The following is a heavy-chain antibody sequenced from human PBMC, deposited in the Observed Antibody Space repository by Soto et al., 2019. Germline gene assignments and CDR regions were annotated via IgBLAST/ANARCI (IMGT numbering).Heavy chain of an antibody. CDR2: ISGSGGST. Sequence: GGSLRLSCAASGFTFCSYSMSWVRQAPGKGLEWVSAISGSGGSTYYADSVKGRFTISRDNSKNTLYLQLNSLRAEDLALYYCATVAGATMYYFDYWGQGTLVTVSS. J-gene: IGHJ4*02. CDR3: ATVAGATMYYFDY. V-gene: IGHV3-23*01. CDR1: GFTFCSYS. D-gene: IGHD1-1*01.